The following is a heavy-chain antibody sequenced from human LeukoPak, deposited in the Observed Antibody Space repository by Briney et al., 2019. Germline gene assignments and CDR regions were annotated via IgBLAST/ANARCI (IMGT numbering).Heavy chain of an antibody. CDR1: GGSFNDYF. CDR3: ARRFRVAAAGILCFDP. CDR2: INHSGST. V-gene: IGHV4-34*01. D-gene: IGHD6-13*01. Sequence: SETLSLTCAVYGGSFNDYFWTWIRQPPGEGLEWIGEINHSGSTNYNPSLKSRVTISVDTSKNHFSLKLSSVTAADTAVYYCARRFRVAAAGILCFDPWGQGTLVTVSS. J-gene: IGHJ5*02.